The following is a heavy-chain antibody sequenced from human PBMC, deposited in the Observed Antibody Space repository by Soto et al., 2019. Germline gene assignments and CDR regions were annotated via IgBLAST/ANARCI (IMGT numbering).Heavy chain of an antibody. J-gene: IGHJ3*02. CDR3: ATPAPCSGGSCYKAGGLAEDAFDI. CDR2: ISGSGVST. CDR1: GFTFSSYA. V-gene: IGHV3-23*01. D-gene: IGHD2-15*01. Sequence: GGSLRLSCAASGFTFSSYAMSWVRQAPGKGLEWVSAISGSGVSTYYADSVKGRFTISRDNSKNTLYLQMNSLRAEDTAVYYCATPAPCSGGSCYKAGGLAEDAFDIWGQGTMVTVSS.